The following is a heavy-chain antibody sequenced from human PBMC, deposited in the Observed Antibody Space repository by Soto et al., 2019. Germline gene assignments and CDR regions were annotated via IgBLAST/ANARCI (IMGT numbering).Heavy chain of an antibody. CDR3: ARMESFGTLNWLEP. J-gene: IGHJ5*02. CDR2: MNPGSGKT. V-gene: IGHV1-8*02. D-gene: IGHD1-1*01. CDR1: LYTFINYD. Sequence: ASVXVSFKSSLYTFINYDIICLLQATGQGLEWMGWMNPGSGKTGYANKFQGRVTMTRDASTSTAHLELSSLTSEDTAVYYCARMESFGTLNWLEPWGQGTLVTVYS.